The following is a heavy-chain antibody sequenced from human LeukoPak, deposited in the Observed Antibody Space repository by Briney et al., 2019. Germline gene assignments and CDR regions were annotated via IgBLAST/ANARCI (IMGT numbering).Heavy chain of an antibody. J-gene: IGHJ4*02. Sequence: GGSLRLSCAASGFTFSSYAMSWVRQAPGKGLEWVSGFSASGGSTYYADSVKGRFTTSRDNSKNTLYLQMNSLRAEDTAVYYCAKGHSGSYLMHFDYWGQGTLVTVSS. V-gene: IGHV3-23*01. CDR1: GFTFSSYA. D-gene: IGHD1-26*01. CDR3: AKGHSGSYLMHFDY. CDR2: FSASGGST.